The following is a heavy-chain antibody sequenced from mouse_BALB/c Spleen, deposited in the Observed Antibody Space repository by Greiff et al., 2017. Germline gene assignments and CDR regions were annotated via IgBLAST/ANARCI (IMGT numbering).Heavy chain of an antibody. V-gene: IGHV1-4*01. D-gene: IGHD1-1*01. Sequence: VQLQQSGAELARPGASVKMSCKASGYTFTSYTMHWVKQRPGQGLEWIGYINPSSGYTNYNQKFKDKATLTADKSSSPAYMQLSSLTSEDSAVYYCARGGYGSSYWYFDVWGAGTTVTVSS. CDR3: ARGGYGSSYWYFDV. CDR1: GYTFTSYT. CDR2: INPSSGYT. J-gene: IGHJ1*01.